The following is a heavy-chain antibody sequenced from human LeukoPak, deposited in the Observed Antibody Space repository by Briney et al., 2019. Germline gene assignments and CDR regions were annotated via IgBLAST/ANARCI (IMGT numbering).Heavy chain of an antibody. D-gene: IGHD6-19*01. V-gene: IGHV3-23*01. J-gene: IGHJ4*02. CDR2: ISGSGNTI. CDR1: GFTFSSYA. Sequence: GGSLRLSCAASGFTFSSYAMSWVRQAPGKGLEWVSAISGSGNTIYYADSVEGRFTISRDNSKNTLYLQMNSLGAEDTAVYYCAMGVSVAGTRRSFDYWGQGTLVTVSS. CDR3: AMGVSVAGTRRSFDY.